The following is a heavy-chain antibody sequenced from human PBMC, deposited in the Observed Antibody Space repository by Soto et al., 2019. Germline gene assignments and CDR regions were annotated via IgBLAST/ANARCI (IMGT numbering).Heavy chain of an antibody. V-gene: IGHV3-11*01. J-gene: IGHJ5*02. Sequence: PGGPLRLSCAASGFTFSDYYMNWIRQAPGKGLEWVSYISGSGSSIYYADSVKGRFTISRDNAENSLYLQMDSLRAEDTAVYYCASWGRYCSSTTCYAWFDPWGQGTLVTVSS. CDR1: GFTFSDYY. CDR2: ISGSGSSI. D-gene: IGHD2-2*01. CDR3: ASWGRYCSSTTCYAWFDP.